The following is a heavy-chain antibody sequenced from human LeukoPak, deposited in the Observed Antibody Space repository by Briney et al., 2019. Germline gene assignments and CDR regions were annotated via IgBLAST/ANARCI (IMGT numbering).Heavy chain of an antibody. J-gene: IGHJ3*02. D-gene: IGHD3-16*01. CDR1: GFTFSSYW. Sequence: GGSLRLSCAASGFTFSSYWTRWVRQAPGKGVVWVSRINSDGSSTIYADSVKGGFTFSRDNAKNTLYLQMNSLRAEDTAVYYCARDGGDRRLGAFDIWGQGTVVSVSS. CDR2: INSDGSST. V-gene: IGHV3-74*01. CDR3: ARDGGDRRLGAFDI.